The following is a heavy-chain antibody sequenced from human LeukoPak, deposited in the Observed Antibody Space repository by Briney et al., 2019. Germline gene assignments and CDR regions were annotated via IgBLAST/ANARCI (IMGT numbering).Heavy chain of an antibody. CDR2: ISYDGSNK. CDR1: GFTFSSYA. J-gene: IGHJ4*02. CDR3: ARYLDGYNTN. Sequence: GRSLRLSRAASGFTFSSYAMHWVRQAPGKGLEWVAVISYDGSNKYYADSVKGRFTISRDNSKNTLYLQMNSLRAEDTAVYYCARYLDGYNTNWGQGTLVTVSS. V-gene: IGHV3-30-3*01. D-gene: IGHD5-24*01.